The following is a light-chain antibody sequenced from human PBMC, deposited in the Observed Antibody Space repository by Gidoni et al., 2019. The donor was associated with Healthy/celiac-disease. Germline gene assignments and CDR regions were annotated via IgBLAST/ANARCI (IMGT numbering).Light chain of an antibody. CDR2: DDS. CDR1: NIGSKS. J-gene: IGLJ2*01. CDR3: QVWDSSSDRHVV. V-gene: IGLV3-21*02. Sequence: SYVLTQPPSVSVAPAQTARITCGGNNIGSKSVHGYQQKPGQAPVLVVYDDSDRPAGIPERFSGSNAGNTATLTISRVEAGDEADYYCQVWDSSSDRHVVFGGGTKLTVL.